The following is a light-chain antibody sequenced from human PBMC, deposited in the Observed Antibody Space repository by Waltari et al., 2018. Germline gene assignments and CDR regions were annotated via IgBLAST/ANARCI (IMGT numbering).Light chain of an antibody. CDR3: SSFTRSTTGI. CDR1: SSDSGGYNY. CDR2: DVT. V-gene: IGLV2-14*03. J-gene: IGLJ2*01. Sequence: SALTQPDSVSGSPGQSITISCSGISSDSGGYNYGSWYQQHPGEAPKLIIYDVTNRPSGVSDRFSGSKSGSSASLTISGLQPDDEADYYCSSFTRSTTGIVGGGTQLTVL.